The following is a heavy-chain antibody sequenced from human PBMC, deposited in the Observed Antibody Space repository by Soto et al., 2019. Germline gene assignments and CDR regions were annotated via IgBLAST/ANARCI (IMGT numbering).Heavy chain of an antibody. CDR3: ARRYYDYVWGSYRLWGDAFDI. V-gene: IGHV1-2*02. CDR2: INPNSGGT. Sequence: ASVKVSCKASGYTFTGYYMHWVRQAPGQGLEWMGWINPNSGGTNYAQKFQGRVTMTRDTSISTAYMELSRLRSDDTAVYYCARRYYDYVWGSYRLWGDAFDIWGQGTMVTVSS. D-gene: IGHD3-16*02. CDR1: GYTFTGYY. J-gene: IGHJ3*02.